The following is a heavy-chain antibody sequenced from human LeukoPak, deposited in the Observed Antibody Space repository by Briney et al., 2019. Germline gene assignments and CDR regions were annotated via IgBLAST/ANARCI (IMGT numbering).Heavy chain of an antibody. CDR1: EFTFSSYE. V-gene: IGHV3-48*03. D-gene: IGHD2-15*01. CDR3: ARVGYCSGGSCPSYILPGWFDP. J-gene: IGHJ5*02. CDR2: ISSSGSTI. Sequence: PGGSLRLSCAASEFTFSSYEMNWIRQAPGKGLEWVSYISSSGSTIYYADSVKGRFTISRDNAKNSLYLQMNNLRVEDTAVYYCARVGYCSGGSCPSYILPGWFDPWGQGTLVTVSS.